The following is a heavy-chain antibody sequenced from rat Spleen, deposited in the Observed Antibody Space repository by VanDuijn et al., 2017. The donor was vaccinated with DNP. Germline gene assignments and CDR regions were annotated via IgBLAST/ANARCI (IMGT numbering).Heavy chain of an antibody. V-gene: IGHV5-27*01. CDR3: LRWNSGHFDY. D-gene: IGHD4-3*01. CDR1: GFTFSNHG. CDR2: IGSPAYAP. Sequence: EVQLVESGGGLVQPGRSLKLSCAASGFTFSNHGMAWVRQAPAKGLEWVAYIGSPAYAPYSTDSVKGRFTISRDNAKSTLYLQMNSLRSEDMATYYCLRWNSGHFDYWGQGVMVTVSS. J-gene: IGHJ2*01.